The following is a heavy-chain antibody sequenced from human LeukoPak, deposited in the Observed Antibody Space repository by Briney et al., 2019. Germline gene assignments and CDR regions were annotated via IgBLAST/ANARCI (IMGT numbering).Heavy chain of an antibody. D-gene: IGHD2-2*01. CDR3: AKDGIVVPAAMPEGCWFDP. J-gene: IGHJ5*02. Sequence: PGGSLRLSCAASGFPLSSYAMSWVRQAPGKGLEWVSATSSSDAGTYYADSVKGRFTISRDNSKNTLYLQMNSLRAEDTAVYYCAKDGIVVPAAMPEGCWFDPWGQGTLVTVSS. CDR2: TSSSDAGT. V-gene: IGHV3-23*01. CDR1: GFPLSSYA.